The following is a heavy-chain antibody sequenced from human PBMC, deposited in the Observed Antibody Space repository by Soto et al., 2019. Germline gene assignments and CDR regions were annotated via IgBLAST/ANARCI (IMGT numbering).Heavy chain of an antibody. Sequence: EVQLVESGGGLVQPGGSLRLSCAASGFSVGDNYTKWVRQAPGKGLEWVSLIYSVGSTFYADSVKGRFTISRDNSKNTLFLQMNNLRVDDTAVYYCARDRGYRWGQGTMVTVSA. V-gene: IGHV3-66*01. J-gene: IGHJ3*01. CDR3: ARDRGYR. D-gene: IGHD5-12*01. CDR2: IYSVGST. CDR1: GFSVGDNY.